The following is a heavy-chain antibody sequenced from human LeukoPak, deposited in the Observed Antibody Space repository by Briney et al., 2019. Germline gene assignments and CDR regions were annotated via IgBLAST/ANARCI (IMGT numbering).Heavy chain of an antibody. Sequence: SQTLSLTCTVSGGSLSSGGYYWSWIRQHPGTGLEWIGYIYYSGSTYYNPSLKSRVTISVDTSKNQFSLKLSSVTAADTAVYYCAARFGGEEVAFDIWGQGTMVTVSS. J-gene: IGHJ3*02. CDR1: GGSLSSGGYY. CDR2: IYYSGST. D-gene: IGHD2-21*01. V-gene: IGHV4-31*03. CDR3: AARFGGEEVAFDI.